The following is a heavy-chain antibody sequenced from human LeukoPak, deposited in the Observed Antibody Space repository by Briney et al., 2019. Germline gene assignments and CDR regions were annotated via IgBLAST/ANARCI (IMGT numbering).Heavy chain of an antibody. CDR3: ARDRYYYESSGYNWFDP. V-gene: IGHV1-2*02. Sequence: GASVKVSCKASRYTFAGYYMHWVRQAPGQRLECMGWINPNSGGTNYAQKFQGRVTMTRDTSISTDYMEMSRLRSDDTAVYYCARDRYYYESSGYNWFDPWGQGTLVTVSS. D-gene: IGHD3-22*01. CDR2: INPNSGGT. CDR1: RYTFAGYY. J-gene: IGHJ5*02.